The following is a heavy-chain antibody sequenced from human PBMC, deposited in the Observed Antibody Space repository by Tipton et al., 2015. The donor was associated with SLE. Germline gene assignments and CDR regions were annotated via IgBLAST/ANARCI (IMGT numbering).Heavy chain of an antibody. Sequence: TLSLTCAVYGGSFSGYYWSWIRQPPGKGLEWIGEINHSGSTNYNPSLKSRVTISVDTSKNQFSLKLSSVTAADTAVYYCARDRTMVQGVTSYFDYWGQGTLVTVSS. J-gene: IGHJ4*02. V-gene: IGHV4-34*01. D-gene: IGHD3-10*01. CDR1: GGSFSGYY. CDR3: ARDRTMVQGVTSYFDY. CDR2: INHSGST.